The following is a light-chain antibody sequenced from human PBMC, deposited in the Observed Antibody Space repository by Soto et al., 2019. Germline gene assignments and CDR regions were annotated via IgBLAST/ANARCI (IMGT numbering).Light chain of an antibody. CDR3: QQYENLPFT. CDR2: DAS. J-gene: IGKJ3*01. V-gene: IGKV1-33*01. CDR1: QDIFNY. Sequence: DIQMTQSPSSLSASVGDRVTITCQASQDIFNYLNWYQQKPGKAPKLLIYDASNLETGVPSRLSGSGSGTDFTFSISSLQPEDIATYYCQQYENLPFTFGPGTKVDFK.